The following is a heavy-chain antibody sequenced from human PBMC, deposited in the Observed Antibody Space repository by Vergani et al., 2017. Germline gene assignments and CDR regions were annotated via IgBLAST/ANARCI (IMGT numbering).Heavy chain of an antibody. V-gene: IGHV3-66*02. CDR1: GSTVSGNY. D-gene: IGHD3-10*01. CDR3: ARGNYYGSGTYVYP. Sequence: ELQLVESGGGLVQPGGSLRLSCAASGSTVSGNYMNWVRQAPGKGLEWVSHIYRGDETYYADSVKGRVTISRDTSNNTLHLQINNLRVEDTAVYYCARGNYYGSGTYVYPWGQGTLVTVSS. CDR2: IYRGDET. J-gene: IGHJ5*02.